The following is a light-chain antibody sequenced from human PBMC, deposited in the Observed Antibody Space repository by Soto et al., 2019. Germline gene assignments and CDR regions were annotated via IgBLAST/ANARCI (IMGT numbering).Light chain of an antibody. CDR2: KAS. J-gene: IGKJ1*01. V-gene: IGKV1-5*03. Sequence: DIQMTQSPSTLSTSVLDIVTMTCRAIQSISTWLAWYQQKPGKAPKLLIYKASSLEGGVPSRFSRSGSGTEFTLTISSLQPDDFATYYCQQYLNRWTFGQGTKVDIK. CDR1: QSISTW. CDR3: QQYLNRWT.